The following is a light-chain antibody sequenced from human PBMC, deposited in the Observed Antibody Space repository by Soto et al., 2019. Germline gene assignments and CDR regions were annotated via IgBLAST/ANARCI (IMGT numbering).Light chain of an antibody. J-gene: IGKJ4*01. CDR2: DAS. V-gene: IGKV1-5*01. CDR3: QQYDSYSPRT. Sequence: QSTQSPSSLSASVGARFPITGRASQGISNFLAWYQQKPGKAPKLLIYDASGLESGVPSRFSGRRSGTEFTLTISSLQPDDFGTYYCQQYDSYSPRTFGGGTKVDIK. CDR1: QGISNF.